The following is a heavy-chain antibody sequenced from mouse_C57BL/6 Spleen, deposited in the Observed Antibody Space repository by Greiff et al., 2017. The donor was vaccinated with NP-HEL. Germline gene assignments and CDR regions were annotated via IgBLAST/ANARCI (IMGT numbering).Heavy chain of an antibody. CDR3: ARMAGGWYFDV. CDR2: IDPSDSYT. V-gene: IGHV1-50*01. Sequence: VQLQQPGAELVKPGASVKLSCKASGYTFTSYWMQWVKQRPGQGLEWIGEIDPSDSYTNYNQKFKGKATLTVDTSSSTAYMQLRSLTSEDSAVEYGARMAGGWYFDVWGTGTTVTVSS. CDR1: GYTFTSYW. D-gene: IGHD3-3*01. J-gene: IGHJ1*03.